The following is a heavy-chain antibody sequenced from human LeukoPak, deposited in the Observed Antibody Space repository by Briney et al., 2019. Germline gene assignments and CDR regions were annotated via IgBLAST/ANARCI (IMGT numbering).Heavy chain of an antibody. D-gene: IGHD2-21*01. V-gene: IGHV3-7*01. CDR1: GFTFSHYL. Sequence: GGSLRLSCVASGFTFSHYLMSRARQAPGKGLEWGANIMKDRSSYHYADSVRGRFTISRDNVQNSLYLQMKILRAEDTAVYYCARDRVNIVVVSASEYWGQGSLVTVSS. J-gene: IGHJ4*02. CDR3: ARDRVNIVVVSASEY. CDR2: IMKDRSSY.